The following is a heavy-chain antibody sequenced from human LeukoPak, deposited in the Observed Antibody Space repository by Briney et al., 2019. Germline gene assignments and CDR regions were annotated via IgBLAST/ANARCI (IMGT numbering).Heavy chain of an antibody. CDR1: GFTFSDYD. CDR3: VRVAKERVGGVYYFDY. J-gene: IGHJ4*02. D-gene: IGHD1-1*01. V-gene: IGHV3-13*01. Sequence: GGSLRLSCAASGFTFSDYDMHWVRQATGKGLEWVSAIGTAGDTYYTGSVKGRFTISRESAKNSLYLQMNSLRAGDTAVYYCVRVAKERVGGVYYFDYWGQGTLVTVSS. CDR2: IGTAGDT.